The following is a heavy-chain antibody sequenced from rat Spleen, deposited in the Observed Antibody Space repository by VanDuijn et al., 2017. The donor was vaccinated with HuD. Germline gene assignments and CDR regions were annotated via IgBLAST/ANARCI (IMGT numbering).Heavy chain of an antibody. CDR1: GFTFSTFP. CDR3: ARHVYYGGVMDA. Sequence: EVQLVESGGGLVQPGRSMKLSCAASGFTFSTFPMAWVRQAPTKGLEWVATISTSGGSTYYRDSVKGRFTVSRDNAKSTLYLQMDSLRSEDTATYYCARHVYYGGVMDAWGQGASVTVSS. V-gene: IGHV5-46*01. D-gene: IGHD1-6*01. CDR2: ISTSGGST. J-gene: IGHJ4*01.